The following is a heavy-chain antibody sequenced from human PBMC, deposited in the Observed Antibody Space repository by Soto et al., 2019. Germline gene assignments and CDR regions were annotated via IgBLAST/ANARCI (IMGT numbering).Heavy chain of an antibody. CDR2: ISGSGGST. V-gene: IGHV3-23*01. CDR3: DTFPLPSSPREHIVVVNAIQNAHRFDY. D-gene: IGHD2-21*01. Sequence: GGSLRLSCAASGFTFSSYAMSWVRQAPGKGLEWVSAISGSGGSTYYADSVKGRFTISRDNSKNTLYLQMNSLRAEDTAVYYCDTFPLPSSPREHIVVVNAIQNAHRFDYWGQGTLVTVYS. CDR1: GFTFSSYA. J-gene: IGHJ4*02.